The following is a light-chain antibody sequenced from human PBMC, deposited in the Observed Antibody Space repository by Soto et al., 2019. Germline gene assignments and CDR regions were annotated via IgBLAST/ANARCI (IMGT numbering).Light chain of an antibody. J-gene: IGLJ1*01. V-gene: IGLV2-14*01. CDR1: SSDVGGYNS. CDR3: SSFTSSITYV. Sequence: QSALTQPASVSGSPGQLITISCTGTSSDVGGYNSVSWYRQDPGKAPKLIIYDVTYRPSGVSNRFSGSKSGNTASLTISGLQSEDKADYHCSSFTSSITYVFGTGTKVTVL. CDR2: DVT.